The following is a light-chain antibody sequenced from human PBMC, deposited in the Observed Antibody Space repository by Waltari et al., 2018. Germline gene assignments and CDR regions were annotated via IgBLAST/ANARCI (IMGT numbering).Light chain of an antibody. V-gene: IGKV3-15*01. Sequence: ETVMTQSPATLSVSPGERVILSCRASQNIRSDLAWYQQKPGQCPRLLIYGASNRATAIPARFSGSGSGTEFTLTISSLQSEDFAFYYCQQYDHWPPAFGPGTKVDVK. CDR3: QQYDHWPPA. J-gene: IGKJ3*01. CDR2: GAS. CDR1: QNIRSD.